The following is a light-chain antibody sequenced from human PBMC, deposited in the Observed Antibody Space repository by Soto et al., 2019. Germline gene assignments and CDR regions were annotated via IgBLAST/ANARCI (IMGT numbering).Light chain of an antibody. J-gene: IGKJ1*01. CDR3: QQYNNWPRT. CDR2: GPS. CDR1: QSVSYN. Sequence: EILMTQSPATLSVSPGERATLSCRASQSVSYNLDWYQNKPGQAPRLLIYGPSTRATGIPARFSGSGYGTEFTLTISSLQSEDFELYYCQQYNNWPRTFGQGTKVDIK. V-gene: IGKV3-15*01.